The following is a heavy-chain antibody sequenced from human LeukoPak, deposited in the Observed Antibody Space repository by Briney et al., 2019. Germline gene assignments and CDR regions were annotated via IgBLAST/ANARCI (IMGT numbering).Heavy chain of an antibody. CDR2: IIPILGIA. CDR1: GGTFSSYA. CDR3: AKSVVVAATRGPFGY. V-gene: IGHV1-69*04. J-gene: IGHJ4*02. D-gene: IGHD2-15*01. Sequence: SVKVSCKASGGTFSSYAISWVRPAPGQGLEWMGRIIPILGIANYAQKFQGRVTITADKSTSTAYMELSSLRSEDTAVYYCAKSVVVAATRGPFGYWGQGTLVTVSS.